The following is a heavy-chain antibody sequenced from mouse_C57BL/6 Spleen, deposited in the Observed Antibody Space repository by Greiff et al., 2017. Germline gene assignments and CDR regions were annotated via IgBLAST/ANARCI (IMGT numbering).Heavy chain of an antibody. CDR1: GFTFSDYG. V-gene: IGHV5-17*01. CDR3: ATGTWAYAMGY. CDR2: ISSGSSTI. D-gene: IGHD4-1*01. Sequence: EVHLVESGGGLVKPGGSLKLSCAASGFTFSDYGMHWVRQAPEKGLEWVAYISSGSSTIYYADTVKGRFTISRDNAKNTLFLQMTSLRSEDTAMYYCATGTWAYAMGYWGQGASVTVSS. J-gene: IGHJ4*01.